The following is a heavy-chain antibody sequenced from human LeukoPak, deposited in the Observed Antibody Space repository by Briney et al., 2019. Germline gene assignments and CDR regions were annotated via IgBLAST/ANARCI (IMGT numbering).Heavy chain of an antibody. D-gene: IGHD2-21*01. CDR3: ARDIEVAGYYYYYYGMDV. V-gene: IGHV3-11*05. Sequence: GGSMRLSCAASGFTFSDYYMSWIRQAPGKGLEWVSYISSSSSYTNYADSVKGRFTISRDNAKNSLYLQMNSLRAEDTAVYYCARDIEVAGYYYYYYGMDVWSQGTTLMVSS. J-gene: IGHJ6*02. CDR1: GFTFSDYY. CDR2: ISSSSSYT.